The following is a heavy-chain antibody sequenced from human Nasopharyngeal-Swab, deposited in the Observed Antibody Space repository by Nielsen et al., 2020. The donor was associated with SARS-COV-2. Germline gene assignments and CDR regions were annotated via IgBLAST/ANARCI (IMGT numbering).Heavy chain of an antibody. J-gene: IGHJ4*02. D-gene: IGHD3-3*01. CDR2: IIPIFGTA. V-gene: IGHV1-69*06. CDR3: STIFGVVSTFY. Sequence: WVRQAPGQGLEWMGGIIPIFGTANYAQKFQGRVTITADKSTSTAYMELSSLRSEDTAVYYCSTIFGVVSTFYWGQGTLVTVSS.